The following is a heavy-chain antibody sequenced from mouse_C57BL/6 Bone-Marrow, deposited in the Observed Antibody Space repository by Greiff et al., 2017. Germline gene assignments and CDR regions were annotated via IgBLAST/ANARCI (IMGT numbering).Heavy chain of an antibody. CDR3: ASRLWYFDV. D-gene: IGHD3-2*02. CDR1: GFSLTSYG. Sequence: VQLQESGPGLVAPSQSLSITCTVSGFSLTSYGVDWVRQSPGKGLEWLGVIWGVGSTNYNSAPKSRLSISKDNSKSQVFLKMNSLQTDYTAMYYCASRLWYFDVWGTGTTVTVSS. V-gene: IGHV2-6*01. J-gene: IGHJ1*03. CDR2: IWGVGST.